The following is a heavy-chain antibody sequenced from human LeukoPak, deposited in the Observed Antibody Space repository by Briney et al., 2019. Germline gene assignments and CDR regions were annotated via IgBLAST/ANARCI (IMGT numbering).Heavy chain of an antibody. Sequence: PGGSLRLSCAASGFTFSSYEMNWVRQAPGKGLEWVSYISSSGSTIYYADSVKGRFTISRDNAKNSLYLQMNSLRAEDTAVYYCAREYYYDSSGPGVFDYWGQGTLVTVSS. CDR1: GFTFSSYE. J-gene: IGHJ4*02. CDR3: AREYYYDSSGPGVFDY. D-gene: IGHD3-22*01. CDR2: ISSSGSTI. V-gene: IGHV3-48*03.